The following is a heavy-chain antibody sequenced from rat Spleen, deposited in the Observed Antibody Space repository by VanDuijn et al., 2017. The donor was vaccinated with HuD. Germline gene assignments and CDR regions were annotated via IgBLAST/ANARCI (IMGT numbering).Heavy chain of an antibody. Sequence: EVQLVESGGGLVQPGRSLKFSCAASGFTFSNYGMAWVRQAPTKGLEWVASITNSGGSTYYRDSVKGRFTISRDNAKSTLYLQMDSLRSEDTATYYCTTDIAAYFDYWGQGVMVTVSS. CDR3: TTDIAAYFDY. J-gene: IGHJ2*01. CDR2: ITNSGGST. D-gene: IGHD1-2*01. V-gene: IGHV5S23*01. CDR1: GFTFSNYG.